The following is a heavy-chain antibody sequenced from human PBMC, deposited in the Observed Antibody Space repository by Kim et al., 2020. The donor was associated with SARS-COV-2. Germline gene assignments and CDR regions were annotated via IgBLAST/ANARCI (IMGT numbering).Heavy chain of an antibody. Sequence: GGSLRLSCAASGFTFSDHYMDWVRQAPGKGLEWVGRIRNKANSYATASAASVKGRFTISRDDSKNSLYLQMNTLKTEDTAVYYCARPNGPRASDVWGQGTFVTVSS. J-gene: IGHJ3*01. CDR1: GFTFSDHY. CDR2: IRNKANSYAT. CDR3: ARPNGPRASDV. V-gene: IGHV3-72*01.